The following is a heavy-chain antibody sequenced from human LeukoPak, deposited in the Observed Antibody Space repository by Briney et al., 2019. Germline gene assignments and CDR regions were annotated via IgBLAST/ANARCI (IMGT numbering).Heavy chain of an antibody. CDR3: AKSHYPEEFIDY. V-gene: IGHV3-30*02. J-gene: IGHJ4*02. D-gene: IGHD3-10*01. Sequence: PGGSLRLSCAASGFTFSSYGMHLVRQAPGKGLEWVAFIRYDGSNKYYADSVKGRFTISRDNSKNTLYLQMNSLRAEDTAVYYCAKSHYPEEFIDYWGQGTLVTVSS. CDR1: GFTFSSYG. CDR2: IRYDGSNK.